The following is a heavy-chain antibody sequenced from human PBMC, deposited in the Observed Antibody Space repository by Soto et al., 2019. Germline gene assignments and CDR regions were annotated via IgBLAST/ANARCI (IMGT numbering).Heavy chain of an antibody. CDR2: INSNRDTI. J-gene: IGHJ4*02. V-gene: IGHV3-9*02. Sequence: EVQLVESGGGLVQPGRSLRLSCVASGFTADDYAMHWVRQAPGKGLEWVSGINSNRDTIDYADSVKGRFTISRDNAKKSIFQKMKSLRPENTALYDSANDMKWGGMTTIHYFDSWGQGTLVTVSS. CDR1: GFTADDYA. CDR3: ANDMKWGGMTTIHYFDS. D-gene: IGHD4-17*01.